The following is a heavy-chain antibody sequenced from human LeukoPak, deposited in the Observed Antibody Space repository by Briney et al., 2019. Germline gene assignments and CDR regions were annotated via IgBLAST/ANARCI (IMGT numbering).Heavy chain of an antibody. D-gene: IGHD4-17*01. CDR2: ISGSGGST. Sequence: PGGSLRLSCAASGSTFSSYAMSWVRQAPGKGLEWVSTISGSGGSTCYADSVKGRFIISRDNSKNTLYLQMNSLRAEDTAVYYCAKGLRNIYYFDYWGQGTLVTVSS. V-gene: IGHV3-23*01. J-gene: IGHJ4*02. CDR1: GSTFSSYA. CDR3: AKGLRNIYYFDY.